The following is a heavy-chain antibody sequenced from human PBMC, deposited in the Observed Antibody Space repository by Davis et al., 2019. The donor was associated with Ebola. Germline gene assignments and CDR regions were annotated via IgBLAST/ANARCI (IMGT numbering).Heavy chain of an antibody. V-gene: IGHV3-7*01. CDR2: IKQDGSEK. CDR1: GFTFSNYW. J-gene: IGHJ5*02. CDR3: ARLAVPATGWFAP. D-gene: IGHD6-19*01. Sequence: GESLKISCAVSGFTFSNYWMSWVRQAPGKGLEWVANIKQDGSEKHYLDSVKGRFTISRDNAKKSLYLQMNSLRVEDTAVYYCARLAVPATGWFAPWGQGTLVTVSS.